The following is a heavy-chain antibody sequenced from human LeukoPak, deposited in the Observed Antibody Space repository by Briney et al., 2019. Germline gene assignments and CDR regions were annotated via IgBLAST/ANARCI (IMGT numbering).Heavy chain of an antibody. CDR2: ISSSSSTI. J-gene: IGHJ4*02. CDR3: ARENDEIDY. Sequence: GGSLRLSCAASGLTFSSYSMNWVRQAPGKGLAWVSYISSSSSTIYYADSVKGRFTISRDNAKNSLYLQMNSLRAEDTAVYYCARENDEIDYWGQGTLVTVSS. V-gene: IGHV3-48*04. CDR1: GLTFSSYS. D-gene: IGHD1-1*01.